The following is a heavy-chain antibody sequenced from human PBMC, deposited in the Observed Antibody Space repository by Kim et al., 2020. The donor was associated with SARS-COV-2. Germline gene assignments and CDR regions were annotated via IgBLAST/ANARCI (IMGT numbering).Heavy chain of an antibody. J-gene: IGHJ5*02. CDR2: IYTSGST. Sequence: SETLSLTCTVSGGSISSGSYYWSWIRQPAGKGLEWIGRIYTSGSTNYNPSLKSRVTISVDTSKNQFSLKLSSVTAADTAVYYCARDVVPADNRYGVKDWFDPWGQGTLVTVSS. D-gene: IGHD2-2*01. CDR3: ARDVVPADNRYGVKDWFDP. CDR1: GGSISSGSYY. V-gene: IGHV4-61*02.